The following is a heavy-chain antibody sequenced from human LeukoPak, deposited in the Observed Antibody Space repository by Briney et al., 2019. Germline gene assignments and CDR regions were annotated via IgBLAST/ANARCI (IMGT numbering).Heavy chain of an antibody. J-gene: IGHJ4*02. CDR1: GFTFSSYG. D-gene: IGHD3-22*01. Sequence: GGSLRLSCAASGFTFSSYGMHWVRQAPGKGLEWVAFIRYDGSNKYYADSVKGRFTISRDNSKNTLYLQMNSLRAEDTAVYYCASSTMIVVAPFDFWGQGTLVTVSS. CDR3: ASSTMIVVAPFDF. V-gene: IGHV3-30*02. CDR2: IRYDGSNK.